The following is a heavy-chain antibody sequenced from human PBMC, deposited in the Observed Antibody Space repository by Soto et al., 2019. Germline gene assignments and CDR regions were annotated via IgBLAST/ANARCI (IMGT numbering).Heavy chain of an antibody. V-gene: IGHV3-30-3*01. J-gene: IGHJ3*02. CDR3: ARVGVATILGAFDI. CDR2: ISYDGSNK. CDR1: GFTFSSYA. D-gene: IGHD5-12*01. Sequence: QVQLVESGGGVVQPGRSPRLSCAASGFTFSSYAMHWVRQAPGKGLEWVAVISYDGSNKYYADSVKGRFTISRDNSKNTLYLQMNSLRAEDTAVYYCARVGVATILGAFDIWSQGTMVTVSS.